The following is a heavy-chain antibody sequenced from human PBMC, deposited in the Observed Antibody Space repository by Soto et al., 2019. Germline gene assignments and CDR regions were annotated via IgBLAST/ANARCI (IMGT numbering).Heavy chain of an antibody. CDR3: ATGLSSSCYRY. V-gene: IGHV4-59*01. CDR1: GFSISSYY. J-gene: IGHJ4*02. Sequence: SETLSLTCIVSGFSISSYYRSWIRQPPGKGLEWIGYIYYSGSNNYNSSLKSRGTISADKSKNKSSLKLTAGTAADAAADYCATGLSSSCYRYWRQGTLVTVAS. D-gene: IGHD6-13*01. CDR2: IYYSGSN.